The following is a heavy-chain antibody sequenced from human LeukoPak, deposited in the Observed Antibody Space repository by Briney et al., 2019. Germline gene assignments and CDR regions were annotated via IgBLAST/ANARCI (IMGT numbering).Heavy chain of an antibody. J-gene: IGHJ4*02. V-gene: IGHV4-34*01. D-gene: IGHD3-3*01. CDR1: GGSLSGSY. CDR2: INHSGSA. CDR3: ARARRDSGFYKVDY. Sequence: SETLSLTCAVYGGSLSGSYWSWIRQPPGKGLEWIGEINHSGSANYNPSLKSPVTLSIDKSKNQFSLNLNSVTAADTAVYYCARARRDSGFYKVDYWGQGTLVTVPS.